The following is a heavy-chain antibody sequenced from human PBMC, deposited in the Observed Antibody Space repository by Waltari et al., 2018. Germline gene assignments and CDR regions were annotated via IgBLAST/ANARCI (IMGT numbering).Heavy chain of an antibody. D-gene: IGHD2-2*01. Sequence: QVQLVQSGPEVKKPGASVRVSCRASGYSFTTYYLTWVRLAPGQGLGWMGRMNPISGNTGYAQKFQGRVSMTGDPSINTAYMELSGLTIDDTAVYYCARAVRDQLLSDPWGQGTLVAVSS. V-gene: IGHV1-8*02. CDR3: ARAVRDQLLSDP. CDR1: GYSFTTYY. CDR2: MNPISGNT. J-gene: IGHJ5*02.